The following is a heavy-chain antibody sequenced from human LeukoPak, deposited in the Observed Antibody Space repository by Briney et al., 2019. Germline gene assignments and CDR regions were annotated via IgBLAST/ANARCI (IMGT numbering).Heavy chain of an antibody. Sequence: SETLSLTCTVSGGSISSTSYYWGWIRQPPGKGLEWIGSLYYSGSTYYNPSLKSRLTISVDTSKNQFSLKLSSVTAADTAVYYCARQEYSYGRPFDFWGQGTLVTVSS. CDR1: GGSISSTSYY. J-gene: IGHJ4*02. CDR3: ARQEYSYGRPFDF. D-gene: IGHD5-18*01. CDR2: LYYSGST. V-gene: IGHV4-39*01.